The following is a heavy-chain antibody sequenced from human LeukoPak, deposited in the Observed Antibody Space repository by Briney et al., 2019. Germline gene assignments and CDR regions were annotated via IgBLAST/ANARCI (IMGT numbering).Heavy chain of an antibody. D-gene: IGHD1-26*01. CDR2: ISSSGSTI. CDR3: AKDPITGAPQT. Sequence: GGSLRLSCAASGFTFSDYYMSWIRQAPGKGLEWVSYISSSGSTIYYADSVKGRFTISRDNSKNTLYLQMNSLRAEDTAVYYCAKDPITGAPQTGGQGTLVTVSS. CDR1: GFTFSDYY. J-gene: IGHJ4*02. V-gene: IGHV3-11*01.